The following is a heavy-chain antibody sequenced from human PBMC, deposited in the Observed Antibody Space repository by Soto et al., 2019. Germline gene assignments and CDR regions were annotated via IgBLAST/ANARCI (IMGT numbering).Heavy chain of an antibody. CDR3: AKVVGETDYFDY. D-gene: IGHD1-26*01. J-gene: IGHJ4*02. CDR2: ISGSGGST. CDR1: GFTFSSYA. V-gene: IGHV3-23*01. Sequence: GGSLRLSCAASGFTFSSYAMSWVRQAPGKGLEWVSAISGSGGSTYYADSVKCRFTISRDNSKNTLYLQMNSLRAEDTAVYYCAKVVGETDYFDYWGQGTLVTVSS.